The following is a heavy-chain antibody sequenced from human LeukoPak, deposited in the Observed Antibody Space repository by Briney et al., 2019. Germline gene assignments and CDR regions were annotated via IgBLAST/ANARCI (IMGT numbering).Heavy chain of an antibody. Sequence: SETLSLTCTHPVDSISSYYWSWIRQPAGKGLEWIGRIYTSGSTNYNPSLKSRVTLSVDTSKNQFSLKLSSVTAADTAVYYCARDRLDTAMVTPFDYWGQGTLVTVSS. D-gene: IGHD5-18*01. CDR3: ARDRLDTAMVTPFDY. CDR2: IYTSGST. CDR1: VDSISSYY. J-gene: IGHJ4*02. V-gene: IGHV4-4*07.